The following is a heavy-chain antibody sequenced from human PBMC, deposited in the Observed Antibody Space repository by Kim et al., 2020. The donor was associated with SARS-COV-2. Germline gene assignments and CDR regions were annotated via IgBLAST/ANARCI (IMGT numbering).Heavy chain of an antibody. CDR2: IYYSGST. J-gene: IGHJ2*01. D-gene: IGHD3-10*01. CDR1: GGSISSGGYY. V-gene: IGHV4-31*03. Sequence: SETLSLTCTVSGGSISSGGYYWSWIRQHPGKGLEWIGYIYYSGSTYDNPSLKSRVTISVDTSKNQFSLKLSSVTAADTAVYYCARSRFGAGSWYFDLWGRGTLVTVSS. CDR3: ARSRFGAGSWYFDL.